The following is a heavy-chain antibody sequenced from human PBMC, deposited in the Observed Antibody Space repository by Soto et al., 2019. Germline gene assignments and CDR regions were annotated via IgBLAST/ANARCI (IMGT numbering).Heavy chain of an antibody. Sequence: SCKASGGTFSSYAISWVRQAPGKGLEWVASISFSSHYIYYADSIRGRFTVSRDNARNSLYLQLNSLTDEDTAVYYCATGTVAQTFDSWGQGTLVTVSS. V-gene: IGHV3-21*01. J-gene: IGHJ4*02. CDR1: GGTFSSYA. CDR2: ISFSSHYI. D-gene: IGHD6-19*01. CDR3: ATGTVAQTFDS.